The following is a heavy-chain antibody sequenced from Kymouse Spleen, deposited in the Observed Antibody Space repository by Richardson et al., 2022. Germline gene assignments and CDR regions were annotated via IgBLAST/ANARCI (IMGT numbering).Heavy chain of an antibody. CDR1: GFTFSSYG. D-gene: IGHD5-18,IGHD1-26*01,IGHD5-18*01. Sequence: QVQLVESGGGVVQPGRSLRLSCAASGFTFSSYGMHWVRQAPGKGLEWVAVIWYDGSNKYYADSVKGRFTISRDNSKNTLYLQMNSLRAEDTAVYYCARAGAMAYFDYWGQGTLVTVSS. CDR2: IWYDGSNK. J-gene: IGHJ4*02. V-gene: IGHV3-33*01. CDR3: ARAGAMAYFDY.